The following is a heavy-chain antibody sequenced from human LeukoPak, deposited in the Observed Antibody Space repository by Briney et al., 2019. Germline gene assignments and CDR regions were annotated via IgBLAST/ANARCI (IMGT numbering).Heavy chain of an antibody. V-gene: IGHV3-9*01. J-gene: IGHJ6*03. CDR3: TCIAAGLPYYYYMDV. CDR1: GFTFDDYA. Sequence: GGSLRLSCAASGFTFDDYAMHWVRQAPGKGLEWVSGISWNSGSIGYADSVKGRFTISRDNAKNSLYLQMNSLRAEDTAVYYCTCIAAGLPYYYYMDVWGKGTTVTVSS. CDR2: ISWNSGSI. D-gene: IGHD6-13*01.